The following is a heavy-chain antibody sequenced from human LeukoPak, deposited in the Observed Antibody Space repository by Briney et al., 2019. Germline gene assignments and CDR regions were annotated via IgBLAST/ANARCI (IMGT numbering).Heavy chain of an antibody. D-gene: IGHD5-18*01. J-gene: IGHJ4*02. CDR1: GFSVRSYA. V-gene: IGHV3-23*01. Sequence: GGSLRLSCAASGFSVRSYAMTWVRQAPGKGLQWVSIISGRRGSTYYTDSVKGRFTITRDSSRNTLYLQMNSLGAEDTAVYYCARADWDTAMIDYWGQGTLVTVSS. CDR3: ARADWDTAMIDY. CDR2: ISGRRGST.